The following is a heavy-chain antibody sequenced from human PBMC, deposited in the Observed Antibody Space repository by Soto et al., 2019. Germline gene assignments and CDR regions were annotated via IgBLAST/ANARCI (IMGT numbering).Heavy chain of an antibody. V-gene: IGHV1-69*13. J-gene: IGHJ4*02. CDR1: GGTFSSYA. CDR3: ARTAPMDAGDKYYYDF. D-gene: IGHD3-16*01. Sequence: SVKVSCKASGGTFSSYAISWVRQAPGQGLEWMGGIIPFFGTAKYSQKFEDRITITADESTNTVYMDLRSLTSEDTAIYYCARTAPMDAGDKYYYDFWGQGALVTVSS. CDR2: IIPFFGTA.